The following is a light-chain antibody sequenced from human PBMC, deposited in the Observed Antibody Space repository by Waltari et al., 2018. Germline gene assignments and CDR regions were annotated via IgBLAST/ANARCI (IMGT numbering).Light chain of an antibody. CDR2: GAS. CDR1: QSVSSTY. Sequence: EIVLTQSPGTLSLSPGERVTLSCRASQSVSSTYLAWYQQKPGQAPRLLIYGASSRAIGIPDRFTGSGSGTDFTLTISRLEPEDFTVYYCQQYGSSPRTFGQGTKLEIK. CDR3: QQYGSSPRT. J-gene: IGKJ2*01. V-gene: IGKV3-20*01.